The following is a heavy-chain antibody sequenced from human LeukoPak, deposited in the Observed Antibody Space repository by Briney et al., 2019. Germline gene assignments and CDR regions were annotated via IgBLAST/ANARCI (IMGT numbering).Heavy chain of an antibody. CDR3: ARRRYYYDSSGYSHDAFDI. Sequence: SETLSLTCTDSGGSINSYYWSWIRQPPGKGLEWIGYIYYSGSTNYNPSLKSRVTISVDTSKNQFSLKLSSVTAADTAVYYCARRRYYYDSSGYSHDAFDIWGQGTMVTVSS. V-gene: IGHV4-59*08. J-gene: IGHJ3*02. CDR2: IYYSGST. CDR1: GGSINSYY. D-gene: IGHD3-22*01.